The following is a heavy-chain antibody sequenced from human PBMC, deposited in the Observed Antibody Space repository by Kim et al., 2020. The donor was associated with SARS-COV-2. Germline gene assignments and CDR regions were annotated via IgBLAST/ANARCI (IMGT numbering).Heavy chain of an antibody. J-gene: IGHJ5*02. D-gene: IGHD2-15*01. CDR1: GFTFSSYS. V-gene: IGHV3-21*01. CDR2: ISSSSSYI. CDR3: ARDAAGYCSGGSCHEPIGPRENWFDP. Sequence: GGSLRLSCAASGFTFSSYSMNWVRQAPGKGLEWVSSISSSSSYIYYADSVKGRFTISRDNAKNSLYLQMNSLRAEDTAVYYCARDAAGYCSGGSCHEPIGPRENWFDPWGQGTLVTVSS.